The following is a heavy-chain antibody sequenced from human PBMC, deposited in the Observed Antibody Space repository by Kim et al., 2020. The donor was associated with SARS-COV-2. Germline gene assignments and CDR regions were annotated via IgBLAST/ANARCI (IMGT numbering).Heavy chain of an antibody. D-gene: IGHD3-10*01. Sequence: SETLSLTCTVSGGSISSSSYYWGWIRQPPGKGLEWIGTIYYSGSTYYYPSLKSRVTISVDTSKNQFSLKLSSVTAADTAMYYCARQVKEYYFGLGSYWYYGMDVWGQVTTVTVSS. CDR3: ARQVKEYYFGLGSYWYYGMDV. V-gene: IGHV4-39*01. CDR1: GGSISSSSYY. J-gene: IGHJ6*02. CDR2: IYYSGST.